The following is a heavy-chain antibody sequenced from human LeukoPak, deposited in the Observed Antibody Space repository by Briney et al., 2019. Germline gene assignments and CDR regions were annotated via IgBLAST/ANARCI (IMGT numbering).Heavy chain of an antibody. D-gene: IGHD5-18*01. V-gene: IGHV4-31*03. CDR1: GGSISSGGYY. J-gene: IGHJ4*02. CDR2: IYYSGST. Sequence: PSETLSLTCTVSGGSISSGGYYWSWIRQHPGKGLEWIGYIYYSGSTYYNPSLKSRVTVSVDTSKNQFSLKLSSVTAADTAVYYCARELRYSYGLFDYWGQGTPVTVSS. CDR3: ARELRYSYGLFDY.